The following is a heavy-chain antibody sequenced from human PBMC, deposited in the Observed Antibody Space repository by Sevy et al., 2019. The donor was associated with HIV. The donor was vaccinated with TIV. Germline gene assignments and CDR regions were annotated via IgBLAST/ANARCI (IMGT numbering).Heavy chain of an antibody. Sequence: SETLSLTCTVSGGSISSSDYFWGWIRQPPGKGLEWIGTIYYNADTYHNPSLTSRVTISLDTSKNHFSLRMTSVTALDTAVYYCARHGAWRFYFDFWGRGALVTVSS. J-gene: IGHJ4*02. D-gene: IGHD3-16*01. V-gene: IGHV4-39*01. CDR2: IYYNADT. CDR1: GGSISSSDYF. CDR3: ARHGAWRFYFDF.